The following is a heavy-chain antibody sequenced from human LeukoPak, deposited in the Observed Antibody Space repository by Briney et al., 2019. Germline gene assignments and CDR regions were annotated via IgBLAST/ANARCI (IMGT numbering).Heavy chain of an antibody. CDR3: ARVRTRHNWFDP. CDR2: IYYSGST. V-gene: IGHV4-59*01. Sequence: PSETLSLTCTVSGGSISSYYWSWIRQPPGKGLEWIGCIYYSGSTNYNPSLKSRVTISVDTSKNQFSLKLSSVTAADTAVYYCARVRTRHNWFDPWGQGTLVTVSS. J-gene: IGHJ5*02. CDR1: GGSISSYY.